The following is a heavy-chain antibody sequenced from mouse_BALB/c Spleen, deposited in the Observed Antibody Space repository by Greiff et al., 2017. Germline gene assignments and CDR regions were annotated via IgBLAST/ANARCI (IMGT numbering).Heavy chain of an antibody. CDR1: GYTFTSYT. CDR2: INPSSGYT. J-gene: IGHJ3*01. V-gene: IGHV1-4*01. CDR3: ARSYGSSYDWFAY. Sequence: VQLQESGAELARPGASVKMSCKASGYTFTSYTMHWVKQRPGQGLEWIGYINPSSGYTNYNQKFKDKATLTADKSSSTAYMQLSSLTSEDSAVYYCARSYGSSYDWFAYWGQGTLVTVSA. D-gene: IGHD1-1*01.